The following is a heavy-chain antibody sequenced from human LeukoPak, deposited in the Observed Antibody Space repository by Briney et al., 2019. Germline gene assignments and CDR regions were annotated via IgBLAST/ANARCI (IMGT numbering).Heavy chain of an antibody. CDR1: GGSISSSNW. V-gene: IGHV4-4*02. J-gene: IGHJ5*02. CDR3: ARGLLGYSSNPQFDP. Sequence: SETLSLTCAVSGGSISSSNWWSWVRQPPGKGLEWIGEIYHSGSTNYSPSLKSRVTISVDKSKNQFSLKLSSVTAADTAVYYCARGLLGYSSNPQFDPWGQGTLLTVSS. CDR2: IYHSGST. D-gene: IGHD6-13*01.